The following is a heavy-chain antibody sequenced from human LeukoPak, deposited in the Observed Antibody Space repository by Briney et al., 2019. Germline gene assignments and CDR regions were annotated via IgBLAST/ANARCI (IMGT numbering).Heavy chain of an antibody. V-gene: IGHV4-34*01. CDR3: ARVYYYDSSGYYSWYFDL. CDR2: IDHSEDT. CDR1: GESFSGYY. Sequence: PSETLSLTCAVYGESFSGYYWTWIRQPPGKGLEWIGEIDHSEDTKYNPSLKSRVSISVDTSKNQFSLKLTSVTDADTAVYYCARVYYYDSSGYYSWYFDLWGRGTLVTVSS. D-gene: IGHD3-22*01. J-gene: IGHJ2*01.